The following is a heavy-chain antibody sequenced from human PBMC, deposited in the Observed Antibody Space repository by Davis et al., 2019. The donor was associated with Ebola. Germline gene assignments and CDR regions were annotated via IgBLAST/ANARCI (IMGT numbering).Heavy chain of an antibody. Sequence: GESLKISCAASGFTFSSYWMSWVRQAPGKGLEWVANIKQDGSEKYYVDSVKGRFTISRDNAKNSLYLQMNSLRAEDTAVYYCARPSEISDWYYYDSSGPNYGMDVWGQGTTVTVSS. CDR2: IKQDGSEK. CDR3: ARPSEISDWYYYDSSGPNYGMDV. D-gene: IGHD3-22*01. CDR1: GFTFSSYW. V-gene: IGHV3-7*01. J-gene: IGHJ6*02.